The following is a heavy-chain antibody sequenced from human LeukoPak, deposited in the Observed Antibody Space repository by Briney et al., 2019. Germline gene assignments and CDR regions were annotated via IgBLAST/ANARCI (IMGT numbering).Heavy chain of an antibody. CDR1: GYTFTSYG. J-gene: IGHJ5*02. D-gene: IGHD5-24*01. Sequence: GASVKVSCKASGYTFTSYGISWVRQAPGQGLEWLGWISTYNGNTHYAQKLQGRVTMTTDTSTTTAYMELRSLRSDDTAVYYCARVLEDEMTTSNWFDPWGQGTLVTVSS. CDR2: ISTYNGNT. CDR3: ARVLEDEMTTSNWFDP. V-gene: IGHV1-18*01.